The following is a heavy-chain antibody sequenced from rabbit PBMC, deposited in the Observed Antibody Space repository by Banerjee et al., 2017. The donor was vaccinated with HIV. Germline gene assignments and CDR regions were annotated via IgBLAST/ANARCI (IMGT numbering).Heavy chain of an antibody. CDR3: ARDSGTSFSSYGMDL. Sequence: QSLEESGGGLVQPEGSLALTCKASGFSFSSSDYICWVRQPPGKGPEWIACIGAGVSYTTYYATWAKGRFTISKTSSTTVTLQMTSLTAADTATYFCARDSGTSFSSYGMDLWGPGTLVTVS. V-gene: IGHV1S40*01. D-gene: IGHD8-1*01. J-gene: IGHJ6*01. CDR2: IGAGVSYTT. CDR1: GFSFSSSDY.